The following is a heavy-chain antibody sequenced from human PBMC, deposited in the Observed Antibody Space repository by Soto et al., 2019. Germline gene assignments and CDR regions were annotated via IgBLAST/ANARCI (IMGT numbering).Heavy chain of an antibody. CDR3: ARDRGRVLMVYRPEVNGMDV. V-gene: IGHV1-2*02. J-gene: IGHJ6*02. CDR1: GYTFTGYY. Sequence: GASVEVSCKASGYTFTGYYMHWVRQAPGQGLEWMGWINPNSGGTNYAQKFQGRVTMTRDTSISTAYMELSRLRSDDTAVYYCARDRGRVLMVYRPEVNGMDVWGQGTTVTVSS. D-gene: IGHD2-8*01. CDR2: INPNSGGT.